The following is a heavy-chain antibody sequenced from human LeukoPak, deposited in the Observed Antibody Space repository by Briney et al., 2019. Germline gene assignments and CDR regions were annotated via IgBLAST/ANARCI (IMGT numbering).Heavy chain of an antibody. V-gene: IGHV3-7*03. CDR3: AKNAGSRGRSLEWLKVDYYYYYMDV. Sequence: GGSLRLSCEGSGFIFRDFYMTWVRQAPGTGLEWVATINQDGSAEYYVDSVKGRFTMSRDNAKNSLYLQMNSLRAEDTALYYCAKNAGSRGRSLEWLKVDYYYYYMDVWGKGTTVTVSS. D-gene: IGHD3-3*01. J-gene: IGHJ6*03. CDR2: INQDGSAE. CDR1: GFIFRDFY.